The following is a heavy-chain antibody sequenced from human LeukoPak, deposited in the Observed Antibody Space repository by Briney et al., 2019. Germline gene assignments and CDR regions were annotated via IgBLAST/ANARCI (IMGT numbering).Heavy chain of an antibody. J-gene: IGHJ4*02. D-gene: IGHD1-26*01. CDR3: ARDGWELLRDLGPLNY. Sequence: GGSLRLSCAASGLTFSTYGMHWVRQAPGKGLEWVAVIWNDGSNKYYADSVKGRFTISRDNSRNTLYLQMNSLGGEDTAVYYCARDGWELLRDLGPLNYWGQGTLVTVSS. V-gene: IGHV3-33*01. CDR2: IWNDGSNK. CDR1: GLTFSTYG.